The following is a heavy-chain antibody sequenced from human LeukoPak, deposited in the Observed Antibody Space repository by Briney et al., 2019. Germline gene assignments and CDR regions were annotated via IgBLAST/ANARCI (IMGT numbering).Heavy chain of an antibody. D-gene: IGHD5-18*01. CDR3: ARGNRGYSYGYYFDY. J-gene: IGHJ4*02. V-gene: IGHV1-2*02. CDR2: INPNSGGT. CDR1: GYTFTGYY. Sequence: ASVKASCKASGYTFTGYYMHWVRQAPGQGLEWMGWINPNSGGTNYAQKFQGRVTMTRDTSISTAYMELSSLRSEDTAVYYCARGNRGYSYGYYFDYWGQGTLVTVSS.